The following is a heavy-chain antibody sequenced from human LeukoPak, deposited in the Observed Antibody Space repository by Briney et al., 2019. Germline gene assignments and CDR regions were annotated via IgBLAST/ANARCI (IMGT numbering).Heavy chain of an antibody. Sequence: GGSPRLSCAASGFTFSSYAMSWVRQAPGKGLEWVSAISGSGGSTYYADSVKGRFTISRDNSKNTLYLQMNSLRAEDTAVYYCAKGDSYYYDSSVFDYWGQGTLVTVSS. J-gene: IGHJ4*02. CDR2: ISGSGGST. V-gene: IGHV3-23*01. CDR1: GFTFSSYA. D-gene: IGHD3-22*01. CDR3: AKGDSYYYDSSVFDY.